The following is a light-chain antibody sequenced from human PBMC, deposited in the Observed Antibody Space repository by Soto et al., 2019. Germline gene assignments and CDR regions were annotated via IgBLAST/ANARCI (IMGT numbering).Light chain of an antibody. V-gene: IGKV3-11*01. J-gene: IGKJ1*01. CDR1: QSVSSY. Sequence: EIVLTQSPATLSLSPGERATLSSRASQSVSSYLAWYQQNPGQAPRPLIYDACNRATGIPARFSGSGSGTDFTLTIGSLEPEDFAVYYCQQRSNWPTFGQGTKVEIK. CDR3: QQRSNWPT. CDR2: DAC.